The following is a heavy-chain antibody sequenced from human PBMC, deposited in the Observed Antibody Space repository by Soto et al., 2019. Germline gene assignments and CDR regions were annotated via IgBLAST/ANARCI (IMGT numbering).Heavy chain of an antibody. J-gene: IGHJ6*02. CDR3: ARDGGGYYYGMDV. Sequence: QVQLVQSGAEVKKPGASVKVSCKASGYTFTSYYMHWVRQAPGQGLEWMGIINPSGGSTSYAQKFPGRVTMTRDTSTSTVYMELSSLRSEDTAVYYCARDGGGYYYGMDVWGQGTTVTVSS. V-gene: IGHV1-46*01. CDR1: GYTFTSYY. CDR2: INPSGGST. D-gene: IGHD3-16*01.